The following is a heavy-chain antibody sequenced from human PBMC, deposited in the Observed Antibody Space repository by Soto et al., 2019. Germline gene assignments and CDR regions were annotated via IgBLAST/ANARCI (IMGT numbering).Heavy chain of an antibody. D-gene: IGHD2-15*01. J-gene: IGHJ4*02. CDR3: AKGQGWSYYYDS. Sequence: EVQLLESGGGLVQPGGSLRLSCAASGFTFSSYAMSWVRLAPGKGLEWFSSIGGSGGTYYADSVKGRFTISRDNSKNMLYLHLISLRAEDTAMYYCAKGQGWSYYYDSWGQGTLVTVSS. CDR2: IGGSGGT. V-gene: IGHV3-23*01. CDR1: GFTFSSYA.